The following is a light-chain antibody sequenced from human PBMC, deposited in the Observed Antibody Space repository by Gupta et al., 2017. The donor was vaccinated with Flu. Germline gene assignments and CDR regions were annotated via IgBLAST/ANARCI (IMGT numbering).Light chain of an antibody. V-gene: IGLV10-54*04. CDR3: SAWDSGLSAWV. CDR2: RNK. Sequence: GHTPKVLSLRNKDRQSGIAERFSASRSGNTVSLTITRLQGEDEADYYCSAWDSGLSAWVFGGGTKLTVL. J-gene: IGLJ3*02.